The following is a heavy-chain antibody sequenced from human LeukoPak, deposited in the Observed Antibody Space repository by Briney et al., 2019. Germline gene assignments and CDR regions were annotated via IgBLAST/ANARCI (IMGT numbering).Heavy chain of an antibody. V-gene: IGHV3-74*01. CDR2: INPDGSST. D-gene: IGHD2-2*01. J-gene: IGHJ4*02. CDR1: GLNFSSYW. Sequence: GGSLRLSCAASGLNFSSYWMHWVRQAPGKGLVWVSRINPDGSSTNYADSVKGRFTIPRDNAKNTLYLHMNSLRAEDTAVYYCARTIVVVPAAKILGYWGQGTLVTVSS. CDR3: ARTIVVVPAAKILGY.